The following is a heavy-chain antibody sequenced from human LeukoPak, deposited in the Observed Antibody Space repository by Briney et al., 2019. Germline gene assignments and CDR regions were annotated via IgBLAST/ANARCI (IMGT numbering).Heavy chain of an antibody. D-gene: IGHD7-27*01. CDR2: ISGSGSDT. J-gene: IGHJ2*01. CDR1: GFNFSPYG. CDR3: AKLGTYFYFDI. Sequence: GGSLRLSCAASGFNFSPYGMSWIRQAPGKGLEWVAGISGSGSDTYYADSVKGRFTISRDNFKNTVDLQMNSLRADDTAVYYCAKLGTYFYFDIWGRGTLVTVSS. V-gene: IGHV3-23*01.